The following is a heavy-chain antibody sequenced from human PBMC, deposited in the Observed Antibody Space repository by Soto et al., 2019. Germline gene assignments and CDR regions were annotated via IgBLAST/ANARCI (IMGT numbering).Heavy chain of an antibody. CDR2: IKQDGSEK. Sequence: EVQLVESGGSLVQPGGSLRLSCAASGFTFSSYWMSWVRQAPGKGLEWVANIKQDGSEKYYVDSVKGRFTISRDNAKNSLDLQMNSLRAEDTAVYYCARDGHYDFWSGYYRRYYYYYMDVWGKGTTVTVSS. J-gene: IGHJ6*03. CDR1: GFTFSSYW. D-gene: IGHD3-3*01. CDR3: ARDGHYDFWSGYYRRYYYYYMDV. V-gene: IGHV3-7*01.